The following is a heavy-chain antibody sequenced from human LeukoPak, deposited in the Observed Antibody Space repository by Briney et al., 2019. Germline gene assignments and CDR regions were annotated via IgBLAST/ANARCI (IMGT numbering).Heavy chain of an antibody. CDR2: IYYSGST. J-gene: IGHJ4*02. CDR1: GGSISSYY. V-gene: IGHV4-59*01. Sequence: PSETLSLTCTVSGGSISSYYWSWIRQPPGKGLELIGYIYYSGSTNYNPSLKSRGTISVDTSKNQFSLKLSSVTAANTAVYYCARGEDVEIPGCYFDYWGQGTLVTVSS. CDR3: ARGEDVEIPGCYFDY. D-gene: IGHD5-24*01.